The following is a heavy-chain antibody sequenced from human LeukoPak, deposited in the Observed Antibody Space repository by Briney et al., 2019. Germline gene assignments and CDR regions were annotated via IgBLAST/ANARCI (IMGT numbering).Heavy chain of an antibody. D-gene: IGHD2-8*01. V-gene: IGHV3-23*01. Sequence: GGSLRLSCAASRFTFSIFAMNWVRQAPGKGLEWVSAISGSGGSTYYADSVKGRFTISRDNSKNTLYLQMNSLRAEDTAVYYCAKDPDCTSGICYTFFDYWGQGTLVTVSS. CDR2: ISGSGGST. CDR3: AKDPDCTSGICYTFFDY. J-gene: IGHJ4*02. CDR1: RFTFSIFA.